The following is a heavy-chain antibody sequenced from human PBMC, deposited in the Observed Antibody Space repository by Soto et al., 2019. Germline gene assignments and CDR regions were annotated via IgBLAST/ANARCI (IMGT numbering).Heavy chain of an antibody. CDR2: ILVDGRA. J-gene: IGHJ3*02. Sequence: GGSLRLSCAASGFICSSYDMSWVRQAPGKGLEWVSTILVDGRAFYVDSVKGRFTISRDSSQNTVYLQMNSLTAGDTALYYCAKATATGGGAFDICGQGTMVTVSS. CDR1: GFICSSYD. CDR3: AKATATGGGAFDI. V-gene: IGHV3-23*01. D-gene: IGHD2-8*02.